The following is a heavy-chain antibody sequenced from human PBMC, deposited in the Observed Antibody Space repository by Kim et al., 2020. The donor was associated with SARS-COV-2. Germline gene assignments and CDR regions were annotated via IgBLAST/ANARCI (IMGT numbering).Heavy chain of an antibody. D-gene: IGHD2-2*01. J-gene: IGHJ4*02. CDR3: ARGRYCSSTGCYGPGDFDF. V-gene: IGHV4-59*08. CDR2: VYDSGST. CDR1: GGSISGYY. Sequence: SETLSLTCTVSGGSISGYYWSWIRQPPGKGLEWIGYVYDSGSTNYNPSLKSRVTISVDPSKNQFSLKLSSVTAADTAVYYCARGRYCSSTGCYGPGDFDFWGQGTLVTVSS.